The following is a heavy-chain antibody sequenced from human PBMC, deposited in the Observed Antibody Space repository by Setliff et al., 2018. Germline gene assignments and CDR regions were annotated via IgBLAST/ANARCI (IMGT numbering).Heavy chain of an antibody. CDR3: MGHWDYCGGNCPHNSIDF. V-gene: IGHV4-39*01. J-gene: IGHJ4*02. CDR2: MSYGGHT. D-gene: IGHD2-21*02. Sequence: PSETLSLTCAVSGSSISANHYWGWVRQPPGKGLEWIGSMSYGGHTYYKPSLNSRATIFADTSKNSFSLKLTSVTAEDTALYFCMGHWDYCGGNCPHNSIDFWGQGALVTVSS. CDR1: GSSISANHY.